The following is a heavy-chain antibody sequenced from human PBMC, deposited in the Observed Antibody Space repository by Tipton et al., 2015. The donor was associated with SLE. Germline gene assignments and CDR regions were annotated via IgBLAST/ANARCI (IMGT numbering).Heavy chain of an antibody. CDR2: IHSSGST. Sequence: TLSLTCTVSGASINSGIFYWSWIRQPPGKGLEWIGYIHSSGSTNYNSSLESRVTISVDTSRNQFSLKLTSVTAADTAVYYCARSDGGHWGQGTLVTVSS. D-gene: IGHD3-16*01. CDR1: GASINSGIFY. V-gene: IGHV4-61*01. J-gene: IGHJ4*02. CDR3: ARSDGGH.